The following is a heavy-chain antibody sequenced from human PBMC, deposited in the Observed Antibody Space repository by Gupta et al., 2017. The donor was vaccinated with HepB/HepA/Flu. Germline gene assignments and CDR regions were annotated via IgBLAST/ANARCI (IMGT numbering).Heavy chain of an antibody. CDR2: INPSGGST. J-gene: IGHJ6*03. CDR3: ATATGIAVAGRGHYYYMDV. D-gene: IGHD6-19*01. V-gene: IGHV1-46*01. Sequence: GQGLEWMGIINPSGGSTSYAQKFQGRVTMTRDTSTSTVYMELSSLRSEDTAVYYCATATGIAVAGRGHYYYMDVWGKGTTVTVYS.